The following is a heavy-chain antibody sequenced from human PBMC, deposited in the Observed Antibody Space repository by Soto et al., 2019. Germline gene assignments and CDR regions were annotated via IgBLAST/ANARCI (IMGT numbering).Heavy chain of an antibody. V-gene: IGHV3-23*01. CDR2: ISGSGGST. D-gene: IGHD2-15*01. CDR1: GFTLRSYA. J-gene: IGHJ6*02. Sequence: GGALRLACSASGFTLRSYAMSWVRQAPGKGLEWVSAISGSGGSTYYADSVKGRFTISRDNSKNTLYLQMNSLRAEDTAVYYCAKAIVGGVPPDEDYYYYGMDVWGQGTTVPVSS. CDR3: AKAIVGGVPPDEDYYYYGMDV.